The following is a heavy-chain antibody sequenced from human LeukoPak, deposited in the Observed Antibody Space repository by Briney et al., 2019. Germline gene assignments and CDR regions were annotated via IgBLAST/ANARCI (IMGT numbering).Heavy chain of an antibody. CDR3: ARVDCGGDCYTGY. V-gene: IGHV3-30*02. CDR1: GFNFNNYD. D-gene: IGHD2-21*02. CDR2: IKFHGHET. Sequence: GGSLALSCVASGFNFNNYDLHWVRQAPGKGLEWVAFIKFHGHETFYADSVEGRFTFSRDNSRNTVYLQMNSLRSEDTAVYYCARVDCGGDCYTGYWGQGTLVTVSS. J-gene: IGHJ4*02.